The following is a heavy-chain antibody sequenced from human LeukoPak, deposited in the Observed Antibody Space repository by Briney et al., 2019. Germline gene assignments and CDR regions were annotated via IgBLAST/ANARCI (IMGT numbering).Heavy chain of an antibody. CDR3: ARIRCSPGDDSCYHY. D-gene: IGHD2-21*01. CDR1: GVSFSGNY. V-gene: IGHV4-34*01. Sequence: SETLSLTCGVRGVSFSGNYWSWIRQPPRKGLEWMGEIYQTKYTTYNPSLKSRVTIWADTSVNQLSLTVTSVTAADTAIYYCARIRCSPGDDSCYHYWGRGTLVTVS. CDR2: IYQTKYT. J-gene: IGHJ4*02.